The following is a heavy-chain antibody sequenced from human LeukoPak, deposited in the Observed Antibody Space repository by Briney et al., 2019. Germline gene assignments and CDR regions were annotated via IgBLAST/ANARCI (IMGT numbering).Heavy chain of an antibody. Sequence: GGSLRLSCAASGFTFSSYGMHWLRQAPGKGLEWVAVISYDGSNKYYADSVKGRFTISRDNSKNTLYLQMSSLRAEDTAVYYCAKDRVRWATGLDYWGQGTLVTVSS. CDR2: ISYDGSNK. CDR1: GFTFSSYG. D-gene: IGHD5-24*01. CDR3: AKDRVRWATGLDY. J-gene: IGHJ4*02. V-gene: IGHV3-30*18.